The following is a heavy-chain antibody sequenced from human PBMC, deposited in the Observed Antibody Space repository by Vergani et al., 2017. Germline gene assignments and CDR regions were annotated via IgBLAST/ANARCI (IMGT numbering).Heavy chain of an antibody. Sequence: EVQLLESGGGLVQPGGSLRLSCAASGFTFSSYAMSWVRQAPGKGLEWVSAISGSGGSTYYADSMKGRFTVSRDNARNFLFLQMNSLRVEDTAVYYCAKLDYFRPDIWGQGALVTVSS. J-gene: IGHJ4*02. V-gene: IGHV3-23*01. CDR2: ISGSGGST. D-gene: IGHD2/OR15-2a*01. CDR3: AKLDYFRPDI. CDR1: GFTFSSYA.